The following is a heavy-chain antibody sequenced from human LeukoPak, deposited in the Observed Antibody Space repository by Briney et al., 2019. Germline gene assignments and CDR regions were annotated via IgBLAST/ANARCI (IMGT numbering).Heavy chain of an antibody. V-gene: IGHV1-24*01. CDR3: ATALPYYYDSSGYYRFDY. J-gene: IGHJ4*02. CDR1: GYTFTYRY. Sequence: ASVKVSCKASGYTFTYRYLHWVRQAPGKGLEWMGGFDPEDGETIYAQKFQGRVTMTEDTSTDTAYMELSSLRSEDTAVYYCATALPYYYDSSGYYRFDYWGQGTLVTVSS. D-gene: IGHD3-22*01. CDR2: FDPEDGET.